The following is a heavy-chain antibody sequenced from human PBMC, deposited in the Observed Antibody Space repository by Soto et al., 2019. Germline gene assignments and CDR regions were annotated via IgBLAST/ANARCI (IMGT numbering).Heavy chain of an antibody. D-gene: IGHD5-12*01. CDR2: ISSSSNYI. CDR1: GFTFNSYI. V-gene: IGHV3-21*02. J-gene: IGHJ4*02. CDR3: TRGGGNAPVFEY. Sequence: EVQLVESGGGLVKPGGSLRLSCAASGFTFNSYIMNWFRQAPGKGLEWVSSISSSSNYIYYADSVKGRFSISRDNDKNSLYLQMNTLRAEDTAVYYCTRGGGNAPVFEYWGQGTLVTVAS.